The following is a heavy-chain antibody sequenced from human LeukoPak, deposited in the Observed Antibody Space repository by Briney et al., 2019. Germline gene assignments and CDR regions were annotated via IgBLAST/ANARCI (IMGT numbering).Heavy chain of an antibody. Sequence: SETLSLTCTVSGGSISSSNYYWGWIRQPPGKGLEWIGSIYHAGNTYYNPSLKSRVTISVDTSKNQFSLNLSSVTAADTAVYYCARGVPSVRYLDLWRRGTLVIVSS. V-gene: IGHV4-39*07. J-gene: IGHJ2*01. D-gene: IGHD4-17*01. CDR2: IYHAGNT. CDR1: GGSISSSNYY. CDR3: ARGVPSVRYLDL.